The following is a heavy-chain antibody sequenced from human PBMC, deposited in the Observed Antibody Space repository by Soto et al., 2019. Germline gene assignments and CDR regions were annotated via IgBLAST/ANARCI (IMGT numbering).Heavy chain of an antibody. Sequence: PGGSLRLSCAASGFTFNKYYMNWVRQAPGKGLEWVSSLSSSGTYMYYADSVKGRFTISRDNAKNSLYLQMNSLRAEDTAVYYCARGALCSSSNCFGSGAFDIWGQGTMVTVSS. D-gene: IGHD2-2*01. J-gene: IGHJ3*02. CDR2: LSSSGTYM. CDR3: ARGALCSSSNCFGSGAFDI. V-gene: IGHV3-21*01. CDR1: GFTFNKYY.